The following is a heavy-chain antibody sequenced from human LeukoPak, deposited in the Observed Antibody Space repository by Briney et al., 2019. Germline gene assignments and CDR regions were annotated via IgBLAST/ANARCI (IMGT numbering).Heavy chain of an antibody. Sequence: SETLSLTCTVSGGSISSGGYYWSWIRQHPGTGLEWIGYIYYSGSTYYNPSLKSRVTISVDTSKNQFSLKLCSVTAADTAVYYCARAPGYCSGGSCYTPPAEYFQHWGQGTLVTVSS. CDR3: ARAPGYCSGGSCYTPPAEYFQH. J-gene: IGHJ1*01. V-gene: IGHV4-31*03. D-gene: IGHD2-15*01. CDR2: IYYSGST. CDR1: GGSISSGGYY.